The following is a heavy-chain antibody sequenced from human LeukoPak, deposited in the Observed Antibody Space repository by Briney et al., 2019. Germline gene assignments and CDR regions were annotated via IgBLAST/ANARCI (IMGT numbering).Heavy chain of an antibody. D-gene: IGHD3-10*01. Sequence: ASVKVSCKASGYTFTSYFMHWVRQAPGQGLEWMGIINPSGGSTNYAQKFQGRVTMTRDTSTSTVYMELSSLRSEDTAVYYCAVPYGSGNTPFDYWGQGTLVTVSS. CDR3: AVPYGSGNTPFDY. J-gene: IGHJ4*02. CDR2: INPSGGST. CDR1: GYTFTSYF. V-gene: IGHV1-46*01.